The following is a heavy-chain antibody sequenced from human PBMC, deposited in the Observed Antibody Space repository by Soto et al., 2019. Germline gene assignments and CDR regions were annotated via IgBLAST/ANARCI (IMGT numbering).Heavy chain of an antibody. V-gene: IGHV3-7*05. J-gene: IGHJ3*02. CDR1: GFTFSSYW. Sequence: GGSLRLSCAASGFTFSSYWMSWVRQAPGKGLEWVANIKQDGSEKYYVDSVKGRFTISRDNAKNSLYLQMNSLRAEDTAVYYCAREDAFGVVTANAFDIWGQGTMVTVSS. CDR2: IKQDGSEK. CDR3: AREDAFGVVTANAFDI. D-gene: IGHD3-3*01.